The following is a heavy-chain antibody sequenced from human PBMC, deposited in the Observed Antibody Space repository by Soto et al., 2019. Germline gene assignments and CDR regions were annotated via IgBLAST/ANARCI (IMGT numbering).Heavy chain of an antibody. CDR1: GFTFSSYS. Sequence: PGGSLRLSCAASGFTFSSYSMNWVRQAPGKGLEWVSSISSSSSYIYYADSVKGRFTISRDNAKNSLYLQMNSLRAEDTAVYYCARDRIETAIPSDYWGQGTLVTVSS. CDR3: ARDRIETAIPSDY. CDR2: ISSSSSYI. J-gene: IGHJ4*02. D-gene: IGHD2-21*02. V-gene: IGHV3-21*01.